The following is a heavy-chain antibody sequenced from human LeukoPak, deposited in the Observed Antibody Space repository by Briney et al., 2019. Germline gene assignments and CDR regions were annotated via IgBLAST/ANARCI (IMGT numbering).Heavy chain of an antibody. V-gene: IGHV1-2*06. D-gene: IGHD3-22*01. CDR1: GYTFTGYY. J-gene: IGHJ2*01. CDR2: INPNSGGT. CDR3: ARDGYYGRAYFDL. Sequence: ASVKVSCKASGYTFTGYYMHWVRQAPGQGLEWMGRINPNSGGTNYAQKFQGRVTMTRDTSISTAYMELSRLRSDDTAVYCCARDGYYGRAYFDLWGRGTLVTVSS.